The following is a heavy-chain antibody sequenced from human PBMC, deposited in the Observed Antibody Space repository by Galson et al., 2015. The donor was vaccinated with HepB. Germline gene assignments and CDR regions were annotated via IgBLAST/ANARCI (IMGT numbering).Heavy chain of an antibody. CDR1: GYTFSSYS. J-gene: IGHJ5*02. D-gene: IGHD2-15*01. CDR3: ERGGLVVVVDATKNNWFDP. V-gene: IGHV1-18*01. Sequence: SVKVSCKASGYTFSSYSITWVRQAPGQGLEWVEWISPYNRDTNYARKLQGRVTMTTDTSTNTAYMELRSLRSDDTAVYYCERGGLVVVVDATKNNWFDPWRQGTPVDVSS. CDR2: ISPYNRDT.